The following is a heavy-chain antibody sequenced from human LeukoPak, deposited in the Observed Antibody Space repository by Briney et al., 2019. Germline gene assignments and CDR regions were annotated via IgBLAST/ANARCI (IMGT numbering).Heavy chain of an antibody. CDR2: IYTSGST. CDR1: GGSISSGSYY. V-gene: IGHV4-61*02. Sequence: SETLSLTCTVSGGSISSGSYYWSWIRQPAGKGLEWIGRIYTSGSTNYNPSLKSRVTISVDTSKNQFSLRLSSVTAADTAVYYCARVRSVGFGIYYYYYMDVWGKGTTVTISS. J-gene: IGHJ6*03. D-gene: IGHD3-10*01. CDR3: ARVRSVGFGIYYYYYMDV.